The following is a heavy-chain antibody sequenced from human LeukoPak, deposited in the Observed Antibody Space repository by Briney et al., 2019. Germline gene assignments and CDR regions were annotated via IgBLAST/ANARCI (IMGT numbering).Heavy chain of an antibody. Sequence: PSETLSLTCTVSGGSISSYYWSWIRQPPGKGLEWIGYIYYSGSTNYNPSLKSRVTISVDTSKNQFSLKLSSATAADTAVYYCARLNYDSSGSANFDYWGQGTLVTVSS. D-gene: IGHD3-22*01. V-gene: IGHV4-59*01. CDR1: GGSISSYY. J-gene: IGHJ4*02. CDR2: IYYSGST. CDR3: ARLNYDSSGSANFDY.